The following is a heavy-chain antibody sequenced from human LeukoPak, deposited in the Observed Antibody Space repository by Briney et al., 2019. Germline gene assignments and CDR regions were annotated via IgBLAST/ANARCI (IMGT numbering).Heavy chain of an antibody. Sequence: GGSLRLSCAASGFTFSNCWMNWVRQAPGKGLEWVSSISSSSSYIYYADSVKGQFTISRDNAKNSLYLQMNSLRAEDTAVYYCARGLITFYDSSGYWGQGTLVTVSS. CDR2: ISSSSSYI. D-gene: IGHD3-22*01. CDR3: ARGLITFYDSSGY. CDR1: GFTFSNCW. V-gene: IGHV3-21*01. J-gene: IGHJ4*02.